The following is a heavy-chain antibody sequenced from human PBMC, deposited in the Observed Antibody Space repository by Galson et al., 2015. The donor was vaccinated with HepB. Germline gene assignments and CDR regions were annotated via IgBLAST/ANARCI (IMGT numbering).Heavy chain of an antibody. Sequence: SLRLSCAASGFTFSGSAMHWVRQASGKGLEWVGRIRSKANSYATAYAASVKGRFTISRDDSKNTAYLQMNSLKTEDTAVYYCTIRTYCSSTSCRTPYFDYWGQGTLVTVSS. D-gene: IGHD2-2*01. CDR2: IRSKANSYAT. CDR1: GFTFSGSA. V-gene: IGHV3-73*01. J-gene: IGHJ4*02. CDR3: TIRTYCSSTSCRTPYFDY.